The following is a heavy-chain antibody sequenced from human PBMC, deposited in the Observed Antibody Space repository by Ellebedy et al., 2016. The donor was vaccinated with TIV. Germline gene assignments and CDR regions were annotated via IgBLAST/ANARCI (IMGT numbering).Heavy chain of an antibody. J-gene: IGHJ4*02. CDR3: ARGAEWEPTGSFYYFNY. V-gene: IGHV4-59*01. D-gene: IGHD1-26*01. CDR1: GGSISSSY. Sequence: SETLSLTCAVYGGSISSSYWSWIRRPPGKGLEWIGYISSGGTTNYSPSLKSRVTISVDASKNQFSLKLRSVTADDTAVYYCARGAEWEPTGSFYYFNYWGLGTLVTVSS. CDR2: ISSGGTT.